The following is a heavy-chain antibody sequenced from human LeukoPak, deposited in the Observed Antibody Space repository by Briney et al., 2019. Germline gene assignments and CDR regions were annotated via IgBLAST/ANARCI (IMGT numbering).Heavy chain of an antibody. J-gene: IGHJ4*02. Sequence: PSETLSLTCTVSDGSISSSSYYWGWIRQPPGKGLEWIGSIYYSGSTYYNASLKSRVTISVDTSKNQFSLKLSSVTAADTAVYYCARFERSTGCYWGQGTLVTVSS. V-gene: IGHV4-39*07. CDR1: DGSISSSSYY. CDR3: ARFERSTGCY. D-gene: IGHD2-8*02. CDR2: IYYSGST.